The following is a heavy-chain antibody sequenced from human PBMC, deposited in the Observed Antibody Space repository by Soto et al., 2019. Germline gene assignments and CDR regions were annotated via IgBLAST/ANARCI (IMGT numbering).Heavy chain of an antibody. CDR1: GGSISSGGYY. J-gene: IGHJ5*02. D-gene: IGHD3-10*01. CDR2: MYYSGST. CDR3: AREWGSGYYGSGSRGYWFDP. Sequence: TLSLTCTVSGGSISSGGYYWSWIRQHPGKGLEWIGYMYYSGSTYYNPSLKSRVTISVDTSKNQFSLKLSSVTAADTAVYYCAREWGSGYYGSGSRGYWFDPWGQGTLVTVSS. V-gene: IGHV4-30-4*08.